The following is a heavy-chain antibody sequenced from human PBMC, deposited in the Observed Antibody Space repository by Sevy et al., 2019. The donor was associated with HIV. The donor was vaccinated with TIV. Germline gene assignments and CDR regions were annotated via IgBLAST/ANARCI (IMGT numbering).Heavy chain of an antibody. CDR3: ARAGIAVTDSSYFDY. Sequence: GGSLRLSCAASGFTFSSYGMHWVRQAPGKGLEWVAVIWYDGSNKYYADSVKGRFTISRDNSKNTLYLQMNSLRAEDTAVYYCARAGIAVTDSSYFDYWGQRTLVTVSS. CDR1: GFTFSSYG. V-gene: IGHV3-33*01. CDR2: IWYDGSNK. J-gene: IGHJ4*02. D-gene: IGHD6-19*01.